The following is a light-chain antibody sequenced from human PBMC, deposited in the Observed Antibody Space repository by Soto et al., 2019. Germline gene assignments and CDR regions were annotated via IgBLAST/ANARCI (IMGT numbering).Light chain of an antibody. J-gene: IGKJ1*01. CDR1: QSVSSY. Sequence: EIVLTHSPATLSLSPCERAPLYFSASQSVSSYLAWYQQKPGQAPSLLIYDASNRATGIPARFSGSGSGTDFTLTISSLEPEDFAVYYCQQRSNWPRGTFGQGTKVDIK. CDR3: QQRSNWPRGT. V-gene: IGKV3-11*01. CDR2: DAS.